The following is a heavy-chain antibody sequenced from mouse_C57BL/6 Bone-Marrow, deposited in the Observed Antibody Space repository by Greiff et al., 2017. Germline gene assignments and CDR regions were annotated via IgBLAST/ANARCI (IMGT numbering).Heavy chain of an antibody. J-gene: IGHJ3*01. V-gene: IGHV14-4*01. Sequence: EVKLQQSGAELVRPGASVKLSCTASGFNIKDDYMHWVKQRPEQGLEWIGWIDPENGDTEYASKFQGKATITADTSSNTAYLQLSSLTSEDTAVYYCTFNSAWFAYWGQGTLVTVSA. CDR2: IDPENGDT. D-gene: IGHD1-3*01. CDR1: GFNIKDDY. CDR3: TFNSAWFAY.